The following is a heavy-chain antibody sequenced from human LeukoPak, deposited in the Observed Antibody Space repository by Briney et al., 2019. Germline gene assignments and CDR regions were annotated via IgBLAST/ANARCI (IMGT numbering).Heavy chain of an antibody. V-gene: IGHV1-46*01. J-gene: IGHJ3*02. CDR1: GYTFTSYY. Sequence: ASVKVSCKASGYTFTSYYMHWVRQAPGQGLEWMGIINPSGGSTSYAQKFQGRVTMTRDTSTSTVYMEPSSLRSEDTAVYYCARDQPHCSGGSCYPGGAFDIWGQGTMVTVSS. CDR2: INPSGGST. D-gene: IGHD2-15*01. CDR3: ARDQPHCSGGSCYPGGAFDI.